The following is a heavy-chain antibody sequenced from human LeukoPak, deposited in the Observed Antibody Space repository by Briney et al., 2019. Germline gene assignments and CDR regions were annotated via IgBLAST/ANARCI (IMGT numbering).Heavy chain of an antibody. CDR3: ARGHPPSYSSSWYDGPGFDP. CDR2: IYPGDSDT. J-gene: IGHJ5*02. CDR1: GYSFTSYW. Sequence: GESLKISCKGSGYSFTSYWIGWVRQMPGKGLEWMGIIYPGDSDTRYSPSFQGQVTISADKSISTAYLQWSSLTASDTAMYYCARGHPPSYSSSWYDGPGFDPWGQGTLVTVSS. D-gene: IGHD6-13*01. V-gene: IGHV5-51*01.